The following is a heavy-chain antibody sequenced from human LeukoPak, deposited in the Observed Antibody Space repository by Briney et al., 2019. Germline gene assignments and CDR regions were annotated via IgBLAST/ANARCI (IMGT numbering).Heavy chain of an antibody. V-gene: IGHV3-20*04. J-gene: IGHJ4*02. Sequence: PGGSLRLSCAASGFTFNNYAMTWVRQTPGKGPEWVSLISWKGDTTAYAESVRGRFTISRDNAKNSLYLQMNNLRAEDTAVYYCARDRCTNGVCYTFAYWGQGTLVTVSS. CDR1: GFTFNNYA. CDR2: ISWKGDTT. D-gene: IGHD2-8*01. CDR3: ARDRCTNGVCYTFAY.